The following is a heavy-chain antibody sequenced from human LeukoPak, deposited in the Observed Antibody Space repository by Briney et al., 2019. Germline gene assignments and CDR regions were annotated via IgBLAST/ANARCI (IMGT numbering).Heavy chain of an antibody. Sequence: GESLKISCKGSGYTFTTYWIGWVRQMSGKGLGWMGIFYPGDSDPRYSPSFQGQVTISADTSISTAYLQWSSLKASDSAMYYCVRHGLGSSWFGFDYWGQGTLVTVSS. CDR1: GYTFTTYW. V-gene: IGHV5-51*01. J-gene: IGHJ4*02. D-gene: IGHD6-13*01. CDR3: VRHGLGSSWFGFDY. CDR2: FYPGDSDP.